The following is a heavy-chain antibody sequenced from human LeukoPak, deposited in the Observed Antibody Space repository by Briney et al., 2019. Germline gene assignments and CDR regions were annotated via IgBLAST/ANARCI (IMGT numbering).Heavy chain of an antibody. D-gene: IGHD3-10*01. CDR1: GGSISSYY. V-gene: IGHV4-59*01. Sequence: SETLSLTFTVSGGSISSYYWSWIRQPPGKGLEWIGYIYYSGSTNYNPSLNSRATISVDTSKNQFSLKLSSVTAADTAVYYCARGQVLLAYWGQGTLVTVSS. CDR2: IYYSGST. J-gene: IGHJ4*02. CDR3: ARGQVLLAY.